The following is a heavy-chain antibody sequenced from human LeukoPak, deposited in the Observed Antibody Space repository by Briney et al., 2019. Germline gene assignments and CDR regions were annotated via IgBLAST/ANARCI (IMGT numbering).Heavy chain of an antibody. V-gene: IGHV3-7*01. CDR3: XXXXXXXXXXXXXYYMDV. Sequence: SGFSXSXYWMTWVRQLPGKGPEWVANIRQDESERYFADSVKGRFTISRENAKKSVYLQMRSLRAEDTALYYXXXXXXXXXXXXXXYYMDVWGKGTTVTVSS. CDR2: IRQDESER. J-gene: IGHJ6*03. CDR1: GFSXSXYW.